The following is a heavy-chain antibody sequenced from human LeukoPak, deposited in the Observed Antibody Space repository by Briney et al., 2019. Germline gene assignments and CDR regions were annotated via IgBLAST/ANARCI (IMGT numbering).Heavy chain of an antibody. Sequence: GGSLRLSCAASGFTVSSSYMSWVRQAPGKGLEWVSLIYSGGSTYCAASVKGRFTISRDNSKNTLYLQMNSLRPEDTAVYYCAKGYNYAYEYWGQGTLVTVSS. CDR1: GFTVSSSY. J-gene: IGHJ4*02. CDR2: IYSGGST. CDR3: AKGYNYAYEY. D-gene: IGHD5-18*01. V-gene: IGHV3-53*01.